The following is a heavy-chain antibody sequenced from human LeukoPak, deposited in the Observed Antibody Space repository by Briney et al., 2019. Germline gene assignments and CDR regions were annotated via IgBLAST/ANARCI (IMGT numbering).Heavy chain of an antibody. V-gene: IGHV5-10-1*01. Sequence: GESLRISCKGSAYSFTNYWISWVRQMPGKGLEWMGRIDPGVSQTNYSPSFQGHVTISADKSISTAYLQWSSLKASDTAMYYCARHSSVLNSFDPWGQGTLVTVSS. J-gene: IGHJ5*02. D-gene: IGHD3-22*01. CDR2: IDPGVSQT. CDR3: ARHSSVLNSFDP. CDR1: AYSFTNYW.